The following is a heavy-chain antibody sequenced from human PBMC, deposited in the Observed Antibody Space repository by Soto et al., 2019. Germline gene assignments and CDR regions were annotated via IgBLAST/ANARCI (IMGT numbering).Heavy chain of an antibody. D-gene: IGHD3-9*01. V-gene: IGHV4-59*01. CDR1: VASISHFY. CDR2: IYDSGST. J-gene: IGHJ3*02. CDR3: AASYYAILPGHFAFDM. Sequence: QVQVQESGPRRVKPTETLSLPCTVSVASISHFYWSWIRQSRGKGLEGLGYIYDSGSTSYNPSLKSRVTMSMDTSQTQFALNLSSVTASDTAVYFCAASYYAILPGHFAFDMWGHGTMVTVSS.